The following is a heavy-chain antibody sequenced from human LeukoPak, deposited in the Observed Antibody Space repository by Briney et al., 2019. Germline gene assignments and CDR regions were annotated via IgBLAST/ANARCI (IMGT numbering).Heavy chain of an antibody. CDR2: INPSGGST. Sequence: ASVKVSCKASGGTFSSYAISWVRQAPGQGLEWMGIINPSGGSTSYAQKFQGRVTMTRDTSTSTVYMELSSLRSEVTAVYYCAREQMGWIQLSFDYWGQGTLVTVSS. CDR1: GGTFSSYA. J-gene: IGHJ4*02. V-gene: IGHV1-46*01. D-gene: IGHD5-18*01. CDR3: AREQMGWIQLSFDY.